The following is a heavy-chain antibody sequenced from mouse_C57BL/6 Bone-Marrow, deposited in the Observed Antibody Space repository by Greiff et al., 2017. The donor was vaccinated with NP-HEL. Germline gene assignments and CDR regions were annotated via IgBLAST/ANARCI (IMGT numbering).Heavy chain of an antibody. CDR1: GYTFTTYP. Sequence: QVQLQQSGAELVKPGASVKMSCKASGYTFTTYPIEWMKQNHGKSLEWIGNFHPYNDDTKYNEKFKGKDTLTGEKSSSTVYLELSGLTSDDSAVYYCARRIRDYFAMDDWGQGISVTVSS. V-gene: IGHV1-47*01. J-gene: IGHJ4*01. D-gene: IGHD2-4*01. CDR3: ARRIRDYFAMDD. CDR2: FHPYNDDT.